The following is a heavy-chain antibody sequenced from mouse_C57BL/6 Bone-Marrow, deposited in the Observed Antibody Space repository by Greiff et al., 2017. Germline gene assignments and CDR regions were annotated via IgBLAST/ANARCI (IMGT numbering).Heavy chain of an antibody. CDR1: GYTFTSYW. J-gene: IGHJ3*01. V-gene: IGHV1-69*01. CDR3: ARETTAVEAWFAY. D-gene: IGHD1-1*01. CDR2: IDPSDSYT. Sequence: QVQLQQPGAELVMPGASVKLSCKASGYTFTSYWMHWVKQRPGQGLEWIGEIDPSDSYTNYNQKFKGKSTLTVDKSSSTAYMQLSSLTSEDSAVYNCARETTAVEAWFAYWGQGTLVTVSA.